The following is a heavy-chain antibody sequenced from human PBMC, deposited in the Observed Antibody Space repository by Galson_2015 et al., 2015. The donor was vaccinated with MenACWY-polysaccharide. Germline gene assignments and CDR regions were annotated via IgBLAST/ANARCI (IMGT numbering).Heavy chain of an antibody. Sequence: SLRLSCAASGFTFSNYGMHWVRQAPGKGLEWVAIIWYNGSNKYYADSVKDRFTISRDNSKNTLNLQMNSMRADDSSVYYCARISKYYFDYWGQGTLVTVSS. V-gene: IGHV3-33*01. CDR1: GFTFSNYG. CDR3: ARISKYYFDY. D-gene: IGHD4-11*01. J-gene: IGHJ4*02. CDR2: IWYNGSNK.